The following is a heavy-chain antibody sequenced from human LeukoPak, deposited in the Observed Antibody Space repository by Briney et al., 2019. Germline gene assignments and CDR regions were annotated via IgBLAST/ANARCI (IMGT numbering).Heavy chain of an antibody. J-gene: IGHJ4*02. CDR3: AKHAVAYCVNGICYERGYYFDY. D-gene: IGHD2-8*01. CDR2: ISGSGGST. Sequence: GGSLRLSCAAPGFTLSSYAMSWVRQAPGKGLEWVSGISGSGGSTYYADSVKGRFTISRDKSKNTLYVQMNSLRAEDTAVYYCAKHAVAYCVNGICYERGYYFDYWGQGTLVTVSS. V-gene: IGHV3-23*01. CDR1: GFTLSSYA.